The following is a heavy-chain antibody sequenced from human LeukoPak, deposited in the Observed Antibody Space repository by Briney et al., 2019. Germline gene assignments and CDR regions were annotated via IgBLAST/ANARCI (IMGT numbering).Heavy chain of an antibody. V-gene: IGHV3-23*01. D-gene: IGHD3-22*01. CDR2: ISGSGGST. J-gene: IGHJ4*02. CDR3: AKGTMIDYYFDY. CDR1: GFTFSSYA. Sequence: GGSLRLPCAASGFTFSSYAMSWVRQAPGKGLEWVSAISGSGGSTYYADSVKGRFTISRDNSKNTLYLQMNSLRAEDTAVYYCAKGTMIDYYFDYWGQGTLVTVSS.